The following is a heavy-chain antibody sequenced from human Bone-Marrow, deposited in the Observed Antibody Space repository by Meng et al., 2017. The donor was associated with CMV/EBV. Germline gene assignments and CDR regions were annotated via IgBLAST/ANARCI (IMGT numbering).Heavy chain of an antibody. CDR3: AKSTYCGGDCSYYYYYGMDV. Sequence: SETLSLTCVVYGGSFSGYYWSWIRQPPGKGLEWIGEINHRGGTNYNSSLKSRVIISVDTSKNQFSLKLSSVTAADTAVYYCAKSTYCGGDCSYYYYYGMDVWGQGTTVTVSS. J-gene: IGHJ6*02. D-gene: IGHD2-21*01. V-gene: IGHV4-34*01. CDR1: GGSFSGYY. CDR2: INHRGGT.